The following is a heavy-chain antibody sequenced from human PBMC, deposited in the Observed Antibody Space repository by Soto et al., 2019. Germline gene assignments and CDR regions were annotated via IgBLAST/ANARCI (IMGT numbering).Heavy chain of an antibody. J-gene: IGHJ5*02. Sequence: QVQLQESGPGLVKPSQTLSLTCTVSGGSISSGVYYWNWIRQHPVKGLEWIGYIYYLGSTYYNPSIKSRVARSLDTSKNQFSLTVSFVPAADTDVYYCARGVFTWGQGTLVTVSS. CDR3: ARGVFT. CDR2: IYYLGST. V-gene: IGHV4-31*03. CDR1: GGSISSGVYY.